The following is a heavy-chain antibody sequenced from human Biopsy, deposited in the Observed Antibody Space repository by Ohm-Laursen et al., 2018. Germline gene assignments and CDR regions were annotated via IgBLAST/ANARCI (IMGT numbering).Heavy chain of an antibody. Sequence: SVKVSCKASGGTLITYAISWVRRAPGQGLEWMGRIIPILHVPTYAQRFQGRVTISADKSTSTAYMELSGLRSEDTAVYYCASLEDRTFDKWGQGTLVTVSS. V-gene: IGHV1-69*04. CDR2: IIPILHVP. CDR1: GGTLITYA. CDR3: ASLEDRTFDK. J-gene: IGHJ4*02.